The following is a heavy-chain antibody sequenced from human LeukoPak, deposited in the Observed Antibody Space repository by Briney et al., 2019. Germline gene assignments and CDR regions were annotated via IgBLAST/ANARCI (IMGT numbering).Heavy chain of an antibody. J-gene: IGHJ4*02. D-gene: IGHD6-13*01. V-gene: IGHV4-38-2*02. CDR2: IYHSGST. Sequence: SETLSLTCTVSGYSISSGYYWGWIRQPPGKGLEWIGSIYHSGSTYYNPSLKSRVTISVDTSRNQFSLKLSSVTAADTAVYYCARCGSSWAEYYFDYWGQGTLVTVSS. CDR3: ARCGSSWAEYYFDY. CDR1: GYSISSGYY.